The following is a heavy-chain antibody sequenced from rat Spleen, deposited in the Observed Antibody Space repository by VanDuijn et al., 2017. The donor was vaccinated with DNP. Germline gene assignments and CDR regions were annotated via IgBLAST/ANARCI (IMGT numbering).Heavy chain of an antibody. J-gene: IGHJ2*01. CDR1: GFTFSVYY. V-gene: IGHV5-22*01. CDR2: ISYDSSRT. CDR3: ARQGAPPGDYFYY. D-gene: IGHD1-4*01. Sequence: EVRLVESGGDLVQPGGSLKLSCAASGFTFSVYYMAWVRQAPTKGLEWVAYISYDSSRTYYGDSVKGRFTISRDNAKSNLYLQMNSLRSEDMATYYCARQGAPPGDYFYYWGQGVMVTVSS.